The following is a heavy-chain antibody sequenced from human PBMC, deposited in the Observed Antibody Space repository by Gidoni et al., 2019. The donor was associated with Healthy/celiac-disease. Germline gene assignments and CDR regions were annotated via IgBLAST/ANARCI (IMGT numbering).Heavy chain of an antibody. CDR3: ARDAWIAARRFDY. V-gene: IGHV4-34*01. CDR2: INHSGST. CDR1: GGSFSGYY. D-gene: IGHD6-6*01. Sequence: QVQLQQWGAGLLKPSETLSLTCAVYGGSFSGYYWSWIRQPPGKGLEWIGEINHSGSTNYNPSLKSRVTISVDTSKNQFSLKLSSVTAADTAVYYCARDAWIAARRFDYWGQGTLVTVSS. J-gene: IGHJ4*02.